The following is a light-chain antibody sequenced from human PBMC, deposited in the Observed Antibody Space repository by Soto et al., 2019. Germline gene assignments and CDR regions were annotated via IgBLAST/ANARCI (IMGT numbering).Light chain of an antibody. CDR1: SSDVGGSIY. J-gene: IGLJ3*02. Sequence: QSVLTQPASVSGWPGQSITIYCTGTSSDVGGSIYVSWYQLSPGKAPKLLIYDVDRPSGVSNRFSGSKSGNTASPTISGLQAEDEADYYCNSYTSSGTVVFGGGTKLTVL. CDR3: NSYTSSGTVV. CDR2: DV. V-gene: IGLV2-14*01.